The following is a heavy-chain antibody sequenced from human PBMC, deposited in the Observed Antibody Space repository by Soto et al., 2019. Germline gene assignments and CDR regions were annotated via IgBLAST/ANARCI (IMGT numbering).Heavy chain of an antibody. CDR3: ARGVAGSGFDL. CDR2: TYYRSNWRH. CDR1: GDSVSSNTAA. J-gene: IGHJ4*02. V-gene: IGHV6-1*01. D-gene: IGHD6-19*01. Sequence: QALSLTSAISGDSVSSNTAAWNLIRSSPSRGLEWLGRTYYRSNWRHDYAVSVKSRITVNPDTSKNHFSLQLNSVTPDDTAVYYCARGVAGSGFDLWGQGALVTVSS.